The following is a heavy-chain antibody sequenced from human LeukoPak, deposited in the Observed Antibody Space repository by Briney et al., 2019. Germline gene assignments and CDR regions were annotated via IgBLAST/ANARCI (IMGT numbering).Heavy chain of an antibody. CDR1: GFTLSNYA. CDR3: ARDPGSNWYGYFDL. V-gene: IGHV3-23*01. D-gene: IGHD6-13*01. CDR2: IRGSGVNT. Sequence: GGPLRLSCAASGFTLSNYAMTWVRQTPGKGLEWVSAIRGSGVNTYYADSVKGRFTISRDNSKNTLYLQMNSLTAEDTAVYYCARDPGSNWYGYFDLWGRGTLVTVSS. J-gene: IGHJ2*01.